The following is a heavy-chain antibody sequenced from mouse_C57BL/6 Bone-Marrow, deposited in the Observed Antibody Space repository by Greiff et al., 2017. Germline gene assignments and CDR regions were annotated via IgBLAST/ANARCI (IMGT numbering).Heavy chain of an antibody. CDR3: TREDYYGSRVDY. Sequence: EVHLVESGEGLVKPGGSLKLSCAASGFTFSSYAMSWDRQTPEKRLEWVAYISSGGDYIYYADTVKGRFTISRDNARNTLYLQMSSLKSEDTAMYYCTREDYYGSRVDYWGQGTSVTVSS. J-gene: IGHJ4*01. CDR1: GFTFSSYA. V-gene: IGHV5-9-1*02. CDR2: ISSGGDYI. D-gene: IGHD1-1*01.